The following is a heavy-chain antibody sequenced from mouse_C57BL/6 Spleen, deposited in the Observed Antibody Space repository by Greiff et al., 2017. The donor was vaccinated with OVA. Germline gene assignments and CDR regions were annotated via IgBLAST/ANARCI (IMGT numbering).Heavy chain of an antibody. CDR3: ARRAYGNYFDY. Sequence: QVQLQQPGAELVMPGASVKLSCKASGYTFTSYWMHWVTQRPGQGLAWIGEIDPSDSYTNYNQKFKGKSTLTVDKSSSTAYMQLSSLTSEDSAVYYCARRAYGNYFDYWGQGTTLTVSS. J-gene: IGHJ2*01. CDR1: GYTFTSYW. V-gene: IGHV1-69*01. D-gene: IGHD2-10*02. CDR2: IDPSDSYT.